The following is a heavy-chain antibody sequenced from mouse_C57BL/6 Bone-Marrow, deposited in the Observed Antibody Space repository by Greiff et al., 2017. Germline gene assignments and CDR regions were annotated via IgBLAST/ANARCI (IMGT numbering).Heavy chain of an antibody. Sequence: VQLQQSGAELVRPGASVTLSCKASGYTFTDYEMHWVKQTPVHGLEWIGAIDPETGGTAYNQKFKGKAILTADKSSSTAYMELRSLTSEDSAVYYCTRRGANLLLRSWYFDVWGTGTTVTVSS. CDR1: GYTFTDYE. V-gene: IGHV1-15*01. D-gene: IGHD1-1*01. J-gene: IGHJ1*03. CDR2: IDPETGGT. CDR3: TRRGANLLLRSWYFDV.